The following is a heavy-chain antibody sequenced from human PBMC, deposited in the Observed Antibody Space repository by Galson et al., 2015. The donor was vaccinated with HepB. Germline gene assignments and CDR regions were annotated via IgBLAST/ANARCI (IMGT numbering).Heavy chain of an antibody. Sequence: SLRLSCAASGFTFSSYGMHWVRQAPGKGLEWVAVIWYDGSNKYYADSVKGRFTISRDNSKNTLYLQMNSLRAEDTAVYYCARGTPAAYYYGSSGYSQVYYYGMDVWVQGTTVTVSS. D-gene: IGHD3-22*01. CDR3: ARGTPAAYYYGSSGYSQVYYYGMDV. CDR1: GFTFSSYG. CDR2: IWYDGSNK. J-gene: IGHJ6*02. V-gene: IGHV3-33*01.